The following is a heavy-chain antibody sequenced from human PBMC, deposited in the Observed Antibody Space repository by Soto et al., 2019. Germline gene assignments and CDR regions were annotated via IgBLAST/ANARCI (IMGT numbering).Heavy chain of an antibody. CDR2: IKSKPDGGTT. Sequence: GVSLRLSCAASGFTFSNTWMNWVRQAPGKGLEWVGRIKSKPDGGTTDYAAPVKGRFTISRDDSQNTLYLQMNSLKTEDTAVYYCTTLYYDFWSGHYSGSDYWGQGTLVNVSS. CDR1: GFTFSNTW. J-gene: IGHJ4*02. CDR3: TTLYYDFWSGHYSGSDY. V-gene: IGHV3-15*01. D-gene: IGHD3-3*01.